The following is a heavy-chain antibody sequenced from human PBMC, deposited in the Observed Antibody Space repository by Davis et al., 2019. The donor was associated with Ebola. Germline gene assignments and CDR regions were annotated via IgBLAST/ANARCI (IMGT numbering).Heavy chain of an antibody. D-gene: IGHD1-26*01. J-gene: IGHJ4*02. CDR1: GFTFSNYA. CDR3: ARALSIVGATALGELAEDY. Sequence: GESLKISCAASGFTFSNYAMHWVRQAPGKGLEWVAVVSYDGSNKYYADFVKGRLTISRDNSKNTLYLQMNSLRGEDTAVYYCARALSIVGATALGELAEDYWGQGTLVTVSS. V-gene: IGHV3-30-3*01. CDR2: VSYDGSNK.